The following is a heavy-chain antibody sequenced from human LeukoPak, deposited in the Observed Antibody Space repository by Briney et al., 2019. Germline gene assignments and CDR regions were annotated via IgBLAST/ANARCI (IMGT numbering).Heavy chain of an antibody. V-gene: IGHV3-48*01. CDR2: ISPRSGTI. CDR1: GFTFSNYS. CDR3: VRGSTGYYYGFEF. Sequence: GGSLRLSCAASGFTFSNYSMNWVRQAPGKGLEWLSYISPRSGTIKYADSVKGRFTISRDNVKNSLHLQMNSLRAEDTAKYYCVRGSTGYYYGFEFWGPGTLFTVSS. J-gene: IGHJ4*02. D-gene: IGHD3-22*01.